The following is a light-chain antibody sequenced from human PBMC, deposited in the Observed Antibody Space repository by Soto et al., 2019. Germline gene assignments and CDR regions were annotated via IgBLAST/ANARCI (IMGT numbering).Light chain of an antibody. Sequence: DIQMSQSPSSLSASVGDRVTITCRASQGIRHDLGWYQQKPGKAPKRLIYSASSLQSGVPSRFSGSGSGTEFTLTISSLQPEDFATYYCLQNNSYPRTFGQGTKMDIK. V-gene: IGKV1-17*01. J-gene: IGKJ1*01. CDR1: QGIRHD. CDR3: LQNNSYPRT. CDR2: SAS.